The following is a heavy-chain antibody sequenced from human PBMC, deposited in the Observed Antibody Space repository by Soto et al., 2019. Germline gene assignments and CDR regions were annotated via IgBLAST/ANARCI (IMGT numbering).Heavy chain of an antibody. D-gene: IGHD7-27*01. V-gene: IGHV1-24*01. CDR3: ATDYTGDPYWYFDL. J-gene: IGHJ2*01. Sequence: ASVKVSCKVSGYTLTELSMHWVRQAPGKGLEWMGGFDPEDGETIYAQKFQGRVIMTEDTSTDTAYMELSSLRSEDTAVYYCATDYTGDPYWYFDLWGRGTLVTVSS. CDR1: GYTLTELS. CDR2: FDPEDGET.